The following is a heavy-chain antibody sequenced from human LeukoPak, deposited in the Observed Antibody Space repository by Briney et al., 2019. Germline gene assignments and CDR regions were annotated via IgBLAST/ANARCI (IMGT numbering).Heavy chain of an antibody. V-gene: IGHV3-7*01. D-gene: IGHD2-21*02. CDR3: TSWGDTTAEYFQR. Sequence: GGSLRLSCVVSGFTFSRCWMNWVRQAPGKGLEWVAHINPDGRDTYYVDSVKGRFTISRDNAQNSMYLQMNSLRVEDTAVYYCTSWGDTTAEYFQRWGQGTLVTVSS. J-gene: IGHJ1*01. CDR1: GFTFSRCW. CDR2: INPDGRDT.